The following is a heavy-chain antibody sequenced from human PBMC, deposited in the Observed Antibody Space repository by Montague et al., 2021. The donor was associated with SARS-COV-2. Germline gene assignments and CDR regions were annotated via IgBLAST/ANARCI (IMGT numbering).Heavy chain of an antibody. CDR3: ARSPRGSGTGWLDY. D-gene: IGHD3/OR15-3a*01. Sequence: SLSLSLSASGFTSGDYQTTWVRQAPGKGLQWVANINQDETAKTYVDSVKGRFTISRDNAKNSLILQMNSLKDEDTAVYYCARSPRGSGTGWLDYWGQGTLVTVSS. V-gene: IGHV3-7*01. J-gene: IGHJ4*02. CDR1: GFTSGDYQ. CDR2: INQDETAK.